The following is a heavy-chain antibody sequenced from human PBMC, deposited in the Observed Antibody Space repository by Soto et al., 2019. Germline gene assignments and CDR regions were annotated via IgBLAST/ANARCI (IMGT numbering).Heavy chain of an antibody. D-gene: IGHD3-3*01. J-gene: IGHJ6*02. Sequence: PSETLSLTCTVSGDSITSNSYFWAWIRQPPGKGLEWIGSIYYSGSTYYNPSLKSRVTISVDTSKNQFSLKLSSVTAADTAVYYCATREGLRFLEWLHSPGYYYGMDVWGQGTTVTVSS. V-gene: IGHV4-39*01. CDR2: IYYSGST. CDR1: GDSITSNSYF. CDR3: ATREGLRFLEWLHSPGYYYGMDV.